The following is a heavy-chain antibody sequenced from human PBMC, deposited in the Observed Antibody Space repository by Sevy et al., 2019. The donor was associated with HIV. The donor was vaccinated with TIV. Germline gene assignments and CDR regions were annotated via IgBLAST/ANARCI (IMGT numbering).Heavy chain of an antibody. CDR2: IYWNDGK. CDR1: GFSLTTSGVG. D-gene: IGHD3-22*01. J-gene: IGHJ4*02. CDR3: AHQKDDSSGYYYPFDY. V-gene: IGHV2-5*01. Sequence: SGPTLVNPTQTLTLTCTFSGFSLTTSGVGVAWIRQPPGKALEWLALIYWNDGKRYSPSLKSRLTITKDTSKNQVVLTMTNMDPVDTATYYCAHQKDDSSGYYYPFDYWGQGTLVTVSS.